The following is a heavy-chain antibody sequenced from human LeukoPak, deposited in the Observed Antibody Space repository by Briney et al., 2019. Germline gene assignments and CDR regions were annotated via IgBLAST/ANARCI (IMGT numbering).Heavy chain of an antibody. D-gene: IGHD2-2*01. CDR1: GFTFSHYA. V-gene: IGHV3-11*01. Sequence: GGSLRLSCAASGFTFSHYAMRWVRQAPGKGLEWVSYISSSGSTIYYADSVKGRFTISRDNAKNSLYLQMNSLRAEDTAVYYCARDFDVVVVPAAIWFDPWGQGTLVTVSS. J-gene: IGHJ5*02. CDR2: ISSSGSTI. CDR3: ARDFDVVVVPAAIWFDP.